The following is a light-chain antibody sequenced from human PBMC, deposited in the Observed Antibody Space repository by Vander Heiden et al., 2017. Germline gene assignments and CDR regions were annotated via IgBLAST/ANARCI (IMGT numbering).Light chain of an antibody. V-gene: IGKV3-15*01. CDR3: QRENNWPPMYS. CDR2: SAY. J-gene: IGKJ2*01. CDR1: QSVSSN. Sequence: EIVMTQPPGSLSVSPGERVTLSCRASQSVSSNLAWYQQKPGQAPRLLIHSAYNRATGIPARFSGSGSGTEFTLTISIRQSEAFAVYFCQRENNWPPMYSFGRGTKLEIK.